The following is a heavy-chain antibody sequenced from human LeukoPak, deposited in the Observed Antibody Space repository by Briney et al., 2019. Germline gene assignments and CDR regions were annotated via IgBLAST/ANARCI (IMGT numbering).Heavy chain of an antibody. J-gene: IGHJ6*02. CDR2: IIPILGIA. CDR1: GGTFSSYA. CDR3: AKWGYYYDVILTDGMDV. D-gene: IGHD3-22*01. V-gene: IGHV1-69*04. Sequence: SVKVSCKASGGTFSSYAISWVRQAPGQGLEWMGRIIPILGIANYAQKFQGRVTITADKSTSTAYMELSSLRSEDTAVYYCAKWGYYYDVILTDGMDVWGQGTTVTVSS.